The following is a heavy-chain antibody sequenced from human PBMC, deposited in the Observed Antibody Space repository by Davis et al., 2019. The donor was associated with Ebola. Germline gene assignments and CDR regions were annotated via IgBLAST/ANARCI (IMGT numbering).Heavy chain of an antibody. D-gene: IGHD2-15*01. CDR1: GGSISSYF. J-gene: IGHJ4*02. CDR2: VSPSGSA. CDR3: AGHQIGSYIDY. V-gene: IGHV4-4*08. Sequence: SETLSLTCSVSGGSISSYFWSWIRQPPGQELEWIGSVSPSGSANYNPSLKSRVNISVDTSKNQFSLRLTSVTAADTAVYYCAGHQIGSYIDYWGQGTLVTVSS.